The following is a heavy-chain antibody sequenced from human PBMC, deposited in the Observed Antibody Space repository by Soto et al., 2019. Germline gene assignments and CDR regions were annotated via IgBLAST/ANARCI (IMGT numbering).Heavy chain of an antibody. V-gene: IGHV1-69*02. Sequence: GASVKVSCKASGGTFSSYTISWVRQAPGQGLEWMGRIIPILGIANYAQKIQGRVTITADKSTSTAYMELISLSFEDTAVYYCARGDTYYYDSSGLPSGMDVWGQGTTVTVSS. CDR1: GGTFSSYT. J-gene: IGHJ6*02. CDR3: ARGDTYYYDSSGLPSGMDV. D-gene: IGHD3-22*01. CDR2: IIPILGIA.